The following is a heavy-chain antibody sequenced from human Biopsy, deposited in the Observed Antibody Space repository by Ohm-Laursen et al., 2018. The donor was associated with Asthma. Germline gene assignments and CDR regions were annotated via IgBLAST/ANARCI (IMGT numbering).Heavy chain of an antibody. CDR2: IWYDGGNK. J-gene: IGHJ3*02. CDR3: ARAYGGSFFSGAFDI. D-gene: IGHD4-23*01. Sequence: SLRLSCTASGFTFSSYGMHWVRQAPGKGLEWVAVIWYDGGNKYYADSVKGRFIISRDNSKNTLYLQMNSPRAEDTAVYYCARAYGGSFFSGAFDIWGQGTMVTVSS. V-gene: IGHV3-33*01. CDR1: GFTFSSYG.